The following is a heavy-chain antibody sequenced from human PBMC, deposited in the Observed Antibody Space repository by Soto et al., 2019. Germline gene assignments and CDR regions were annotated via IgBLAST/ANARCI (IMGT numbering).Heavy chain of an antibody. J-gene: IGHJ4*02. CDR3: AKDLDYEYYFDY. V-gene: IGHV3-30*18. D-gene: IGHD4-17*01. CDR2: ISYDGSNK. Sequence: GGSLRLSCAASGFTFSSYGMHWVRQAPGKGLEWVAVISYDGSNKYYADSVKGRFTISRDNSKNTLYLQMNSLRAEDTAVYYCAKDLDYEYYFDYWGQGTLVTSPQ. CDR1: GFTFSSYG.